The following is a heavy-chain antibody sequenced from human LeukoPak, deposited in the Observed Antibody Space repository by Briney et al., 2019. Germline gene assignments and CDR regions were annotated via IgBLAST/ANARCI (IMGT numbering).Heavy chain of an antibody. J-gene: IGHJ4*01. CDR3: AKGIYSSGWSYFDY. CDR1: GFTFGDNA. Sequence: GGSLRLSCTTSGFTFGDNALSWVRQAPGKGLEWVANIKQDGSEKYYVDSVKGRFTISRDNSKNTLYLQMNSLRAEDTAVYYCAKGIYSSGWSYFDYWGHGTLVTVSS. V-gene: IGHV3-7*03. CDR2: IKQDGSEK. D-gene: IGHD6-19*01.